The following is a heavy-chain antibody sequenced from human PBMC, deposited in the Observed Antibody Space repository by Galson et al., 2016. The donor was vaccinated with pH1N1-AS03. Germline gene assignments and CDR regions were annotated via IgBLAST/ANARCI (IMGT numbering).Heavy chain of an antibody. CDR1: GFTFSSHG. D-gene: IGHD3-16*02. Sequence: SLRLSCAASGFTFSSHGMHWVRQTPGKGLEWVAVIWHDGSEKYYADSVKGRFTISRDNSKNTLHLQMNSLRAEDTAVYYCARDRHYYDYIWGTYRYDWYFDLWGRVTLVTVSS. CDR3: ARDRHYYDYIWGTYRYDWYFDL. J-gene: IGHJ2*01. V-gene: IGHV3-33*01. CDR2: IWHDGSEK.